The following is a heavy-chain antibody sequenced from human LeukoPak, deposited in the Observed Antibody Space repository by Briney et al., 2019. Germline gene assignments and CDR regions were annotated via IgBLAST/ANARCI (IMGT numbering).Heavy chain of an antibody. D-gene: IGHD3-22*01. CDR1: GFTFSSYD. Sequence: GGSLRLSCAASGFTFSSYDMSWVRQAPGKGLEWVSSFSGSGGTTYYADSVKGRFTISRDNSKNTLYLQMNSLRAEDTAVYYCAKGRVSSNGWTFNDYWGQGTLATVSS. J-gene: IGHJ4*02. CDR2: FSGSGGTT. CDR3: AKGRVSSNGWTFNDY. V-gene: IGHV3-23*01.